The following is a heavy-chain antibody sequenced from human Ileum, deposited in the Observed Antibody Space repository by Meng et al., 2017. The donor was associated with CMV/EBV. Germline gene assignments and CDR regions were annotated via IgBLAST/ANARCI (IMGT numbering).Heavy chain of an antibody. CDR1: GGTFSSYA. Sequence: GGTFSSYAIRWGRQAIGQGLGWMVGIIPIFGTANDAQKFQCRVTITTDDSTSTAYMELSRLTSEDTAVYYCARGRPRLKESWGGWFDPWGQGTLIT. J-gene: IGHJ5*02. CDR3: ARGRPRLKESWGGWFDP. CDR2: IIPIFGTA. D-gene: IGHD3-10*01. V-gene: IGHV1-69*05.